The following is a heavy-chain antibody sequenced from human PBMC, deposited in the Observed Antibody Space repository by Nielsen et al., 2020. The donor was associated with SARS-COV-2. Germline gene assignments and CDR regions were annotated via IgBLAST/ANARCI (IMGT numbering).Heavy chain of an antibody. CDR1: GFGLSNYW. CDR3: ARRNILDY. J-gene: IGHJ4*02. CDR2: IDYEGSLT. V-gene: IGHV3-74*01. Sequence: GESLKISCAASGFGLSNYWMYLVRQSPEKGLMWVAHIDYEGSLTSYADSVKGRFTISRDNAKNIVYLQMNSLRVEDTAVYYCARRNILDYWGQGTLVTVSS. D-gene: IGHD3-9*01.